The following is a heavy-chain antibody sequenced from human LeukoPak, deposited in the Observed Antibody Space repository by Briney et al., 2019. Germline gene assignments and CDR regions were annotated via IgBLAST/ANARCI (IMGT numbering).Heavy chain of an antibody. CDR2: VHRSGNT. Sequence: SETLSLTCSVSGCSISTYYWSWIRQPAGKGLEWIGRVHRSGNTNYNPSLQSRVTMSVDTSKNQISLRMRFVTAADTAVYYCARDDFEYSVHYGMDVWGQGTAVTVSS. CDR1: GCSISTYY. J-gene: IGHJ6*02. CDR3: ARDDFEYSVHYGMDV. V-gene: IGHV4-4*07. D-gene: IGHD3-9*01.